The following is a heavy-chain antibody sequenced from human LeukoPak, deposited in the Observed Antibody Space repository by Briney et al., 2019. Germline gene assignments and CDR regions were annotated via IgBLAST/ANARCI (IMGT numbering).Heavy chain of an antibody. Sequence: KAGGSLRLSCAASGFTFSSYSMNWVRQAPGKGLEWVSSISSSSSYIYYADSVKGRFTISRDNAKNSLYLQMNSLRAEDTAVYYCARVGVRGVIYYYMDVWGKGTTVTVSS. V-gene: IGHV3-21*01. CDR2: ISSSSSYI. CDR3: ARVGVRGVIYYYMDV. J-gene: IGHJ6*03. CDR1: GFTFSSYS. D-gene: IGHD3-10*01.